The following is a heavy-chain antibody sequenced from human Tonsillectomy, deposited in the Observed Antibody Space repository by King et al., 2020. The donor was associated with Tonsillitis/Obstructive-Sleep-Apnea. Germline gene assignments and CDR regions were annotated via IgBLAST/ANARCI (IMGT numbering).Heavy chain of an antibody. D-gene: IGHD6-13*01. CDR3: ARAGREAAGYGMDV. CDR2: INPNSGGT. J-gene: IGHJ6*02. CDR1: GYTFTGYY. V-gene: IGHV1-2*02. Sequence: QLVQSGAEVKRPGDSVKVSCKASGYTFTGYYMHWVRQAPGQGLEWMGWINPNSGGTNYAQKFQGRVTMTRDTSISTAYMELSSLGSDDTAVYYCARAGREAAGYGMDVWGQGTTVTVSS.